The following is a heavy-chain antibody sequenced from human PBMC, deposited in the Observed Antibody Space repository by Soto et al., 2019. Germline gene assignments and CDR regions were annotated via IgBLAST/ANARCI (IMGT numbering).Heavy chain of an antibody. Sequence: QLQLQESGSGLVKPSQTLSLTCAVSGGSISSGGYSWSWIRQPPGKGLEWIGYIYHSGSTYYNPSLKSRVTISAHWSKNQFPLKLSSVTSADTAVYYCATAGGLGAVAADYWGQGTLFTVSS. V-gene: IGHV4-30-2*01. CDR3: ATAGGLGAVAADY. CDR1: GGSISSGGYS. J-gene: IGHJ4*02. CDR2: IYHSGST. D-gene: IGHD6-19*01.